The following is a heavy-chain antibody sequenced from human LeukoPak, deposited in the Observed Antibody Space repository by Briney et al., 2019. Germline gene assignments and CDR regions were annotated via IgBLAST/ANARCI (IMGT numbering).Heavy chain of an antibody. Sequence: ASVKVSCKASGYTFTSYGISWVRQAPGQGLEWMGWISAYNGNTNYAQKLQGRVTMTTDTSTSTAYMELRSLRSDDAAVYYCARASFGGNSADYWGQGTLVTVSS. V-gene: IGHV1-18*01. J-gene: IGHJ4*02. CDR3: ARASFGGNSADY. CDR2: ISAYNGNT. D-gene: IGHD4-23*01. CDR1: GYTFTSYG.